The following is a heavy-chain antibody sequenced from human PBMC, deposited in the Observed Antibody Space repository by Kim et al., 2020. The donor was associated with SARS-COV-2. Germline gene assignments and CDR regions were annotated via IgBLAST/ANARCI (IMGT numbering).Heavy chain of an antibody. Sequence: STYYADSLKGRFTISRDNSKNTLYLQMNSLRAEDTAVYYCAKVEGWYLSYWGQGTLVTVSS. J-gene: IGHJ4*02. CDR3: AKVEGWYLSY. D-gene: IGHD6-19*01. CDR2: ST. V-gene: IGHV3-23*01.